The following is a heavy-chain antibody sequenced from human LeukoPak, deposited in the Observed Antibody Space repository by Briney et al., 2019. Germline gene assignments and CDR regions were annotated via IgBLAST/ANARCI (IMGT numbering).Heavy chain of an antibody. CDR1: GYSFASYW. D-gene: IGHD3-10*01. CDR2: IYPGDSDT. V-gene: IGHV5-51*01. J-gene: IGHJ4*02. CDR3: ARHSSYGSGSRQGY. Sequence: GESLQISCQGSGYSFASYWIGWVRQMPGTGLEWVGIIYPGDSDTRNNPSFHGQVNISADKSLSTAYLQWSRLKAPDTAMYYCARHSSYGSGSRQGYWGEGTLVTVSS.